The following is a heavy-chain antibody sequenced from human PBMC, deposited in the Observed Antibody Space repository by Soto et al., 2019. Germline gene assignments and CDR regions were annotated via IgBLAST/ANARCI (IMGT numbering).Heavy chain of an antibody. V-gene: IGHV5-10-1*01. D-gene: IGHD2-2*01. J-gene: IGHJ6*02. Sequence: EVQLVQSGAEVKKPGESLRISCKGSGYSFTSYWISWVRQMPGKGLEWMGRIDPSDSYTNYSPSFQGHVTISADKSISTAYLQWSILKASDTAMYYCASSPRGYCSSTSCRELGNYYGMDVWGQGTTVTVSS. CDR1: GYSFTSYW. CDR2: IDPSDSYT. CDR3: ASSPRGYCSSTSCRELGNYYGMDV.